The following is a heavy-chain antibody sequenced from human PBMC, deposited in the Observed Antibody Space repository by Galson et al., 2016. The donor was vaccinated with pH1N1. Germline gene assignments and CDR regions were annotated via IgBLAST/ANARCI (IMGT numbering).Heavy chain of an antibody. V-gene: IGHV3-48*03. CDR2: IKEDGSTK. D-gene: IGHD3-22*01. J-gene: IGHJ4*02. Sequence: SLRLSCAASGFIFSAYEMNWVRQAPGKGLEWVSYIKEDGSTKYYVDSVKGRFTISRDNAKNSLYLQMNSLRAEDTAVYYCAKKIGSDWGQGTLVTVSS. CDR3: AKKIGSD. CDR1: GFIFSAYE.